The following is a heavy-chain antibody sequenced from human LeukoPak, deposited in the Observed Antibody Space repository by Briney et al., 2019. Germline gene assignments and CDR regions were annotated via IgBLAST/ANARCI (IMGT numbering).Heavy chain of an antibody. J-gene: IGHJ6*02. CDR3: ARIRAAGSGMDV. Sequence: ASVKVSCKASGYTFTGYYIHWVRQAPGQGFEWMGWISPNSGGTSYAQNFQGRVTLTRGTSISTAYMEVSRLTYDDTAVYYCARIRAAGSGMDVWGQGTTVTVSS. V-gene: IGHV1-2*02. CDR1: GYTFTGYY. D-gene: IGHD6-13*01. CDR2: ISPNSGGT.